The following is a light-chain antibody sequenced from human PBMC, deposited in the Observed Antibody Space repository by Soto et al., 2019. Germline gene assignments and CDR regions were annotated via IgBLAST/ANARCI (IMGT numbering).Light chain of an antibody. CDR1: QTISNW. Sequence: DIQMTQSPSTLSASVGDRVTITCRASQTISNWLAWYQQKSGKAPKLLIYDAFSLQSGVPSRFSGSGSGTEFTLTISSLQLDDFATYYCQQYNNYWTFGQGTKVEIK. CDR3: QQYNNYWT. J-gene: IGKJ1*01. CDR2: DAF. V-gene: IGKV1-5*01.